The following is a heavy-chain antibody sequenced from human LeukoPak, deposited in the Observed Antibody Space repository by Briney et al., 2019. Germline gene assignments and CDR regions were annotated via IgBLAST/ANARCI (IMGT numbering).Heavy chain of an antibody. V-gene: IGHV3-21*01. J-gene: IGHJ3*02. Sequence: PGGSLRLSCAASGFTFSSYSMNWVRQAPGKGLELVSSISSSSSYIYYADSVKGRFTISRDNAKNSLYLQMNSLRAEDTAVYYCARVFAGRQLAHAFDIWGQGTMVTVSS. CDR3: ARVFAGRQLAHAFDI. CDR2: ISSSSSYI. D-gene: IGHD6-6*01. CDR1: GFTFSSYS.